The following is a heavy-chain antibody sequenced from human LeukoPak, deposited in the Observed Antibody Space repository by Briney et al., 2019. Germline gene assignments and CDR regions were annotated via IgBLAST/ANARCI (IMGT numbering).Heavy chain of an antibody. CDR1: GFTFKSYA. CDR3: AKAQTYYDYVWGSIYYFDY. V-gene: IGHV3-64*04. D-gene: IGHD3-16*01. J-gene: IGHJ4*02. CDR2: INTNGANT. Sequence: GALRLSCSASGFTFKSYAMHWVRQAPGKGLEYVSSINTNGANTYYADSVKGRFTISRDNSKNTLYLQMNSLRAEDTAVYYCAKAQTYYDYVWGSIYYFDYWGQGTLVTVSS.